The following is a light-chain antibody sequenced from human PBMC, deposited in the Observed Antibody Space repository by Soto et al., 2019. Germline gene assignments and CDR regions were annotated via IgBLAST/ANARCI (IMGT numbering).Light chain of an antibody. Sequence: DIQMTQSPSSVSASVGDRVTITCRASQGISSWLDWYQQKPGKAPNLLIYAASSLQSGVPSRFSGSGSGTDFTLSISRLEPEDFAMYYCQQYGSSPFTFGGGTKVEIK. CDR1: QGISSW. J-gene: IGKJ4*01. CDR3: QQYGSSPFT. V-gene: IGKV1-12*01. CDR2: AAS.